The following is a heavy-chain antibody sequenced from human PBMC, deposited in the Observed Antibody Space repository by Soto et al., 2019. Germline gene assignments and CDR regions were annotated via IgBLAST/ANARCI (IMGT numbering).Heavy chain of an antibody. D-gene: IGHD3-3*01. CDR3: ARLDYDFWSGYYYYYMDV. J-gene: IGHJ6*03. Sequence: PGGSLRLSCAASGFTFSSYSMNWVRQAPGKGLEWVSYLSSSSSTIYYAESVKGRFTISRDTAKNSLYLQMNSLRAEDTAVYYCARLDYDFWSGYYYYYMDVWGKGTTVTVSS. CDR1: GFTFSSYS. CDR2: LSSSSSTI. V-gene: IGHV3-48*01.